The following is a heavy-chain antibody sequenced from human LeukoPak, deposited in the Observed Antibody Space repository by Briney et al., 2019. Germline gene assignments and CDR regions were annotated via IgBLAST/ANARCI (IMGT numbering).Heavy chain of an antibody. Sequence: GGSLRLSCAASGFTVSSNYMSWVRQAPGKGLEWVSVIYSGGSTYYADSVKGRFTISRDNSKNTLYLQMNSLRAEDTAVYCCARDLGYYGSGSYYFGYWGQGTLVTVSS. CDR1: GFTVSSNY. J-gene: IGHJ4*02. V-gene: IGHV3-53*01. CDR2: IYSGGST. CDR3: ARDLGYYGSGSYYFGY. D-gene: IGHD3-10*01.